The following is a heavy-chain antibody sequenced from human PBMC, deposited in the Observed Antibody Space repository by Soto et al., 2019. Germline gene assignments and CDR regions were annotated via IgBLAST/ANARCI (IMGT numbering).Heavy chain of an antibody. J-gene: IGHJ4*02. CDR2: ISAYNGNT. Sequence: ASVKVSCKASGYTFTSYGISWVRQAPGQGLEWMGWISAYNGNTNYAQKLQGRVTITADESTSTAYMELSSLRSEDTAVYYCARGLTYYYDSSGYSYFDYWGQGTLVTVSS. CDR1: GYTFTSYG. CDR3: ARGLTYYYDSSGYSYFDY. D-gene: IGHD3-22*01. V-gene: IGHV1-18*01.